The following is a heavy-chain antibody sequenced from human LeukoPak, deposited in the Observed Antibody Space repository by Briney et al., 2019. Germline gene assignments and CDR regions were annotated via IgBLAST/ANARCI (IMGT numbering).Heavy chain of an antibody. CDR2: IYPGDSDT. D-gene: IGHD6-25*01. CDR3: ARFLSSGWDDAAFDI. V-gene: IGHV5-51*01. J-gene: IGHJ3*02. Sequence: GESLKISCKGSGYSFTSYWIGWVRQMPGKGLEWMGIIYPGDSDTRYSPSFQGQVTISADKSISTAYLQWSSLKASDTAMYYCARFLSSGWDDAAFDIWGQGTMVTVSS. CDR1: GYSFTSYW.